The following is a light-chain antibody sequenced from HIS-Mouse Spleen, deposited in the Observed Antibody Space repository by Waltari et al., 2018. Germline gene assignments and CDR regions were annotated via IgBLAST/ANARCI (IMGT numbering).Light chain of an antibody. CDR1: VLAKKY. CDR2: KDS. Sequence: SYELTPPSSVSVSPGQTARTTCSGAVLAKKYARWFQQKPGQAPVLVIYKDSEGPSGIPERFSGSSSGTTVTLTISGAQVEDEADYYCYSAADNNVVFGGGTKLTVL. CDR3: YSAADNNVV. J-gene: IGLJ2*01. V-gene: IGLV3-27*01.